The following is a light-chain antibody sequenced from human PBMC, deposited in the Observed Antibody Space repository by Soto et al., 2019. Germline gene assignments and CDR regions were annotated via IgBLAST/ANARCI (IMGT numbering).Light chain of an antibody. CDR1: QSLVSSHGDTY. CDR3: RQGTHWPPFT. Sequence: DVVLTQSPLSLPVTLGQPASISCRSSQSLVSSHGDTYLNWFHQRPGQSPRRLIYDVSKRDSGVTDRFSGSGSGAEFTLKISRVEAEDVGVYYCRQGTHWPPFTFGPGTRVDFK. J-gene: IGKJ3*01. CDR2: DVS. V-gene: IGKV2-30*01.